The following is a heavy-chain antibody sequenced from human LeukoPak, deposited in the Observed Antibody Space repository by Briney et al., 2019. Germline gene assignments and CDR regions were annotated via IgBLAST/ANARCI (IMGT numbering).Heavy chain of an antibody. CDR3: ARGPLGSSGRVY. D-gene: IGHD6-6*01. V-gene: IGHV4-59*12. CDR1: GGSISSYY. Sequence: KPSETLSLTCTVSGGSISSYYWSWIRQPPGKGLEWIGYIYYSGSTNYNPSLKSRVTISVDTSKNQFSLKLSSVTAADTAVYYCARGPLGSSGRVYWGQGTLVTVSS. J-gene: IGHJ4*02. CDR2: IYYSGST.